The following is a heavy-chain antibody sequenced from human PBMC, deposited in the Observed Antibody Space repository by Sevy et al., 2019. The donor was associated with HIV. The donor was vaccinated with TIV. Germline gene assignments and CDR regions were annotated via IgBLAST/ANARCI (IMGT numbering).Heavy chain of an antibody. CDR1: GYTFTGYY. Sequence: ASVKVSCKASGYTFTGYYMHWVRQAPGQGLEWMGRINPNSGGTNYAQKFQGRVTMTRDTSISTAYMELSRLRSDDTAVYYCARTGVVVTVFDYWGQGTLVTVSS. D-gene: IGHD2-21*02. J-gene: IGHJ4*02. CDR2: INPNSGGT. V-gene: IGHV1-2*06. CDR3: ARTGVVVTVFDY.